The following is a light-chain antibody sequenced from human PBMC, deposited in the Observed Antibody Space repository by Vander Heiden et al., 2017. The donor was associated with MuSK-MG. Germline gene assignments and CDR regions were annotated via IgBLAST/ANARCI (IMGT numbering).Light chain of an antibody. CDR3: QQDNNCPWT. J-gene: IGKJ1*01. CDR2: DAS. V-gene: IGKV1-5*01. Sequence: GDRVTITCRASQSISSWLAWYQQKPGKAPKLLIYDASSLESGVPSRFSGSGFGTEFTLTISSLQPDDFAAYYCQQDNNCPWTFGQGTKVEIK. CDR1: QSISSW.